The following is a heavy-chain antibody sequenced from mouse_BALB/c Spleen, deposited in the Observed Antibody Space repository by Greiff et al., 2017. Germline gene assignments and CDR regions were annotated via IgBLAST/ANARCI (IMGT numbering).Heavy chain of an antibody. V-gene: IGHV14-3*02. CDR3: ARSGLLRLPFAY. J-gene: IGHJ3*01. Sequence: VQLQQSGAELVKPGASVKLSCTASGFNINDSYMHWVKQRPEQGLEWIGRIDPANGNTKYDPKFQGKATITADTSSNTAYLQLSSLTSEDTAVYYCARSGLLRLPFAYWGQGTLVTVSA. CDR1: GFNINDSY. D-gene: IGHD1-2*01. CDR2: IDPANGNT.